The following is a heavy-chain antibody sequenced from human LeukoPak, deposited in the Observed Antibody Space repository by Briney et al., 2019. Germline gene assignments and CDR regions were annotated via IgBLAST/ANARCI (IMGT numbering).Heavy chain of an antibody. CDR2: ISSSSSYI. V-gene: IGHV3-21*04. CDR3: AKARGCSGGSCYPYWYFDL. J-gene: IGHJ2*01. CDR1: GFTFSSYS. D-gene: IGHD2-15*01. Sequence: PGGSLRLSCAASGFTFSSYSMNWVRQAPGKGLEWVSSISSSSSYIYYADSVKGRFTISRDNAKNSLYLQTNSLRAEDMALYYCAKARGCSGGSCYPYWYFDLWGRGTLVTVSS.